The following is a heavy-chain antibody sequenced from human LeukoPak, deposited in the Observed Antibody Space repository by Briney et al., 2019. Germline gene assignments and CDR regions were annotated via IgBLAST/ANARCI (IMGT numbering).Heavy chain of an antibody. CDR1: GGSISSGGYS. CDR3: GRGSMGPYHYYGMDV. D-gene: IGHD6-6*01. CDR2: IYHSGST. Sequence: SETLSLTCAVSGGSISSGGYSWSWIRQPPGKGPEWIVYIYHSGSTYYNPSLKSRVTISVDRSKNQFSLKLSSVTAADMAVYYCGRGSMGPYHYYGMDVWGQGTTVTVSS. J-gene: IGHJ6*02. V-gene: IGHV4-30-2*01.